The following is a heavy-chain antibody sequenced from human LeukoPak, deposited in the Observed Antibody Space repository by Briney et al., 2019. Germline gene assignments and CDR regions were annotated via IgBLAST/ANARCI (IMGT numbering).Heavy chain of an antibody. J-gene: IGHJ6*02. V-gene: IGHV3-23*01. CDR3: ASDIVVVPAAISYYYGMDV. Sequence: GGSLRLSRAASGFTFSSYAMSWVRQAPGKGLEWVSAISGSGGSTYYAGSVKGRFTISRDNSKNTLYLQMNSLRAEDTAVYYCASDIVVVPAAISYYYGMDVWGQGTTVTVSS. D-gene: IGHD2-2*02. CDR2: ISGSGGST. CDR1: GFTFSSYA.